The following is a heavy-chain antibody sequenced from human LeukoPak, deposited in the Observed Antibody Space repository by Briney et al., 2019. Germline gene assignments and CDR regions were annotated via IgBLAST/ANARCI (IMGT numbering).Heavy chain of an antibody. CDR2: INTNTGNP. V-gene: IGHV7-4-1*02. CDR1: GYSENFYG. CDR3: VLGSGSPDAFDI. Sequence: ASVKVSCKTSGYSENFYGITWVRQVAGQGLEWMGWINTNTGNPTYAQGFTGRFVFSLDTSVSTAYLQISSLKAEDTAVYYCVLGSGSPDAFDIWGQGTMVTVSS. J-gene: IGHJ3*02. D-gene: IGHD3-22*01.